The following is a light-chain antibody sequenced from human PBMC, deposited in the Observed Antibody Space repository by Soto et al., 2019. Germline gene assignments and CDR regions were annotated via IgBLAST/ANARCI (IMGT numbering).Light chain of an antibody. Sequence: EIVLTQSPGTLSLSPGERATISCRASQSVSSSFLAWYQQKPGQAPRLLIYGASSRATGIPDRFSGSGSGTDFTLTISRLEPEDFAVYYCQQYDNSPLTFGGGTKVEIK. CDR3: QQYDNSPLT. CDR1: QSVSSSF. J-gene: IGKJ4*01. V-gene: IGKV3-20*01. CDR2: GAS.